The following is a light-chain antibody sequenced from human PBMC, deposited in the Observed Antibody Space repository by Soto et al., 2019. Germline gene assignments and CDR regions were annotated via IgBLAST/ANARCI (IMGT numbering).Light chain of an antibody. J-gene: IGLJ3*02. V-gene: IGLV1-36*01. CDR3: ASWDDSLNGGV. Sequence: QSVLTQPPSVSEAPRQRVTISCSGSSSNIGNNAVNWYQQLPGKAPKLLIYYDDLLPSGVSDRFSGSKSGTSAALAISGLQSEYEADYSFASWDDSLNGGVFGGGTKLTVL. CDR2: YDD. CDR1: SSNIGNNA.